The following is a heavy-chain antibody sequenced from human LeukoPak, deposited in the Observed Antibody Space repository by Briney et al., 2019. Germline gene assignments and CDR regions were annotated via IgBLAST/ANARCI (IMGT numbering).Heavy chain of an antibody. CDR3: AKTVSSSWGFFDS. J-gene: IGHJ4*02. V-gene: IGHV3-30*02. Sequence: PGGSLRLSCAASGFTFRSYGMHWVRQAPGKGLEWMAFVRDDGSTKYYADSVKGRFTISRDNSKSTLFLQMNGLRAEDTAVYFCAKTVSSSWGFFDSWGQGTLVTVSS. CDR1: GFTFRSYG. D-gene: IGHD6-6*01. CDR2: VRDDGSTK.